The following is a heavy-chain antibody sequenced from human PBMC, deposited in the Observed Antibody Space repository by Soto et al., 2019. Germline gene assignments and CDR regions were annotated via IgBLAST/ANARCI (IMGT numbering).Heavy chain of an antibody. V-gene: IGHV3-7*01. J-gene: IGHJ2*01. CDR2: IKQDGSEK. CDR1: GFTFSSYW. Sequence: SLRLSCAASGFTFSSYWMSWVRQAPGKGLEWVANIKQDGSEKYYVDSVKGRFTISRDNAKNSLYLQMNSLRAEDTAVYYCARGPPSSYDFWSGYYWDWYFDLWGRGTLVTVSS. CDR3: ARGPPSSYDFWSGYYWDWYFDL. D-gene: IGHD3-3*01.